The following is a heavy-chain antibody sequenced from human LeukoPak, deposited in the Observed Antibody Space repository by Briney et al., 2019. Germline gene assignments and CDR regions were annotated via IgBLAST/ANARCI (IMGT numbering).Heavy chain of an antibody. CDR1: GYSFTSYG. CDR3: ARDLREYYYGSGSYFLY. CDR2: ISTYNGNT. V-gene: IGHV1-18*01. J-gene: IGHJ4*02. Sequence: ASVKVSCKASGYSFTSYGISWVRQAPGQGLEWMGWISTYNGNTNYAQKLQGRVTMTTDTSTSTAYMELRSLRSGDTAVYYCARDLREYYYGSGSYFLYWGQGTLVTVSS. D-gene: IGHD3-10*01.